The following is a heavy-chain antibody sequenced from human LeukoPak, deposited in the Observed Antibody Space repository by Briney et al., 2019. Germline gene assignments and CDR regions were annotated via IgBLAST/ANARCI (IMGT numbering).Heavy chain of an antibody. CDR3: ARLSSGRPHEYFQH. D-gene: IGHD3-22*01. V-gene: IGHV4-59*01. Sequence: SETLSLTCTVSGGSISSYYWSWVRQPPGKGLEWIAYIYYSGSTNYNPSLKSRATISVDASMNQFSLKLTSVTAEDTAVYYCARLSSGRPHEYFQHWGQGTLVTVSS. J-gene: IGHJ1*01. CDR1: GGSISSYY. CDR2: IYYSGST.